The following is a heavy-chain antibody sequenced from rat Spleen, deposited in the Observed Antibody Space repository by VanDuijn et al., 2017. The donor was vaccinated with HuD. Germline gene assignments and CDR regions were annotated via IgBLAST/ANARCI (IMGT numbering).Heavy chain of an antibody. J-gene: IGHJ2*01. CDR2: IIYDGSRT. V-gene: IGHV5S10*01. CDR1: GFTFSDYN. Sequence: EVQLVESGGDLVQPGRSLKLSCAASGFTFSDYNMAWVRQAPTKGLEWVATIIYDGSRTYYRDSVKGRFTISSDNAKSALYLKMDSLRSEDTATYYCTTWDYYNNRFDYWGQGVMVTVSS. CDR3: TTWDYYNNRFDY. D-gene: IGHD1-10*01.